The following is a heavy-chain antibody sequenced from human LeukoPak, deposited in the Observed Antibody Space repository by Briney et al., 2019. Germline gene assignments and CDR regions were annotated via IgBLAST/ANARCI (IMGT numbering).Heavy chain of an antibody. J-gene: IGHJ4*02. CDR2: INTNTGNP. D-gene: IGHD6-13*01. CDR1: GYTFTSYA. V-gene: IGHV7-4-1*02. CDR3: ARGDSSSWYIASY. Sequence: ASVKVSCRASGYTFTSYAMNWVRQDPGQGLEWMGWINTNTGNPTYAQGFTERFVFSLDTSVSTAYLQISSLKAEDTAVYYCARGDSSSWYIASYWGQGTLVTVSS.